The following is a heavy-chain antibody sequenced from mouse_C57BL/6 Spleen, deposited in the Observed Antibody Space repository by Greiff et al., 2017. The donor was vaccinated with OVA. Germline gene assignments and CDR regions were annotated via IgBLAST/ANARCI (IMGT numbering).Heavy chain of an antibody. J-gene: IGHJ4*01. D-gene: IGHD2-3*01. V-gene: IGHV1-82*01. Sequence: QVQLQQSGPELVQPGASVKISCKASGYAFSSSWMNWVKQRPGKGLEWIGRIYPGDGDTNYNGKFKGKATLTADKSSSTAYMQLSSLTSEESAVYFCARDGYYVPYYAMDYWGQGTSVTVSS. CDR1: GYAFSSSW. CDR2: IYPGDGDT. CDR3: ARDGYYVPYYAMDY.